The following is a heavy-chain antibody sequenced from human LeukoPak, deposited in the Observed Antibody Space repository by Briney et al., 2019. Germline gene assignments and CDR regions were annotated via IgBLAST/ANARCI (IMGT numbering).Heavy chain of an antibody. CDR3: ARKDIVVVVAATAPNWFDP. CDR2: INHSGST. CDR1: GGSFSGYY. J-gene: IGHJ5*02. V-gene: IGHV4-34*01. D-gene: IGHD2-15*01. Sequence: SETLSLTCAVYGGSFSGYYWSWIRQPPGKGLEWIGQINHSGSTNYNPSLKSRVTISVDTPKNQFSLKLSSVTAADTAVYYCARKDIVVVVAATAPNWFDPWGQGTLVTVSS.